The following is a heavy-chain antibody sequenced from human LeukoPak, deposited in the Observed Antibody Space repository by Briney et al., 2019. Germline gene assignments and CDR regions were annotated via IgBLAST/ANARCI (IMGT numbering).Heavy chain of an antibody. Sequence: KPSETLSLTCAVSGGSISSSNWWSWVRQPPGKGLEWIGEIYHSGSTNYNPSLKSRVTISVDKSKNQFSLKLSSVTAADTAVYYCARANDILTGYYQRAEGFDYWGQGTLVTVSS. CDR3: ARANDILTGYYQRAEGFDY. CDR2: IYHSGST. J-gene: IGHJ4*02. D-gene: IGHD3-9*01. V-gene: IGHV4-4*02. CDR1: GGSISSSNW.